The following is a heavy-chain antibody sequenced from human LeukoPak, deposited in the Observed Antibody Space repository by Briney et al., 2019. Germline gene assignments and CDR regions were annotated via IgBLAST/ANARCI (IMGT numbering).Heavy chain of an antibody. D-gene: IGHD3-10*01. CDR1: GYTFTSYD. J-gene: IGHJ6*02. CDR2: ISAYNGNT. CDR3: ARGTITMVRGVIISHYFYGMDV. V-gene: IGHV1-18*01. Sequence: GASVKVFCKASGYTFTSYDISWVRQAPGQGLEWMGWISAYNGNTNYAQKLQGRVTMTTDTSTSTAYMELRSLRSDDTAVYYCARGTITMVRGVIISHYFYGMDVWGQGTTVTVSS.